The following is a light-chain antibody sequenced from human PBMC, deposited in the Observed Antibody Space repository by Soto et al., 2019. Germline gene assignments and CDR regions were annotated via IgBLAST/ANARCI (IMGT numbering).Light chain of an antibody. CDR1: QSVSSSY. CDR2: GAS. J-gene: IGKJ4*01. CDR3: QQDGSSPRLT. Sequence: VLTQYPGTLYLSPGERATLSCRASQSVSSSYLAWYQRNPGSAPRLLICGASSRATGIPDRFSCSGSGTDFTVTISRLEPEDFAVYYCQQDGSSPRLTFGGGTKVDI. V-gene: IGKV3-20*01.